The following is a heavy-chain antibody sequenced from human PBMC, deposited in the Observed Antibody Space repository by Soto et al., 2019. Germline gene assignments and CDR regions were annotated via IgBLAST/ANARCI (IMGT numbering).Heavy chain of an antibody. CDR1: GFTFSSYA. CDR2: ISGSGGST. Sequence: EVQLLESGGGLVQPGGSLRLSCAASGFTFSSYAMSWVRQAPGKGLEWVSAISGSGGSTYYADSVKGRFTIPRDNSKNTLYLQMNSLRAEDTAVYYCAKDLVGYCSGGSCYELNYWGQGTLVTVSS. CDR3: AKDLVGYCSGGSCYELNY. J-gene: IGHJ4*02. V-gene: IGHV3-23*01. D-gene: IGHD2-15*01.